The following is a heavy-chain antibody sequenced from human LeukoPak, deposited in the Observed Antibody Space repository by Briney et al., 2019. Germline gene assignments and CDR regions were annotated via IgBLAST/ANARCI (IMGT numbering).Heavy chain of an antibody. CDR1: GFTFSSYG. Sequence: PGGSLRLSCAASGFTFSSYGMHWVCQAPGKGLEWVAVISYDGSNKYYADSVKGRFTISRDNSENTLYLQMNSLRAEDTAVYYCAKEATLDYWGQGTLVTVSS. CDR2: ISYDGSNK. J-gene: IGHJ4*02. V-gene: IGHV3-30*18. D-gene: IGHD1-26*01. CDR3: AKEATLDY.